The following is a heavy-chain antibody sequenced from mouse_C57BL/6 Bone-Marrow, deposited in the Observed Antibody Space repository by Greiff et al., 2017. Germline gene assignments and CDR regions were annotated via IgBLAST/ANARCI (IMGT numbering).Heavy chain of an antibody. CDR2: ISSGGSYT. V-gene: IGHV5-6*01. CDR3: ARAITTYFDY. J-gene: IGHJ2*01. CDR1: GFTFSSYG. D-gene: IGHD2-4*01. Sequence: EVQLVESGGDLVKPGGSLKLSCAASGFTFSSYGMSWVRQTPDKRLEWVATISSGGSYTYYPDSVKGRFTISRDNAKNTLYLQMSSLKSEDTAMYYCARAITTYFDYWGQGTTLTVSS.